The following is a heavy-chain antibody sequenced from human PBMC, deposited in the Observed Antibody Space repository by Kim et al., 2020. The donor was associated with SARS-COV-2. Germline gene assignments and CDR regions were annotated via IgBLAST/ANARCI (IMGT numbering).Heavy chain of an antibody. Sequence: SETLSLTCTVSGDSITNYYWSWIWQPPGKGLEWIGYIYNSGSTDYNPSLKSRVTIFIDTSKSQFSLRLSSVTAADTALYFCARMPYGGFVYWGQGTLVTVSS. J-gene: IGHJ4*02. CDR3: ARMPYGGFVY. D-gene: IGHD3-16*01. V-gene: IGHV4-59*13. CDR2: IYNSGST. CDR1: GDSITNYY.